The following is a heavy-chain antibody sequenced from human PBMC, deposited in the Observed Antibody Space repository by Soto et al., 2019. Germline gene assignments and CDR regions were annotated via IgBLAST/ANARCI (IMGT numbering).Heavy chain of an antibody. D-gene: IGHD2-8*02. CDR2: LYYGRSA. J-gene: IGHJ4*02. CDR1: GDSISSYH. CDR3: ARGGGVYYFDY. V-gene: IGHV4-59*01. Sequence: SETLSLTCAVSGDSISSYHCMWIRQPPGKGLESIGYLYYGRSANYNPSLKSRVTLSVDTSTNQCSLTLSSMTAADTAVYYCARGGGVYYFDYWGQGTLVTVSS.